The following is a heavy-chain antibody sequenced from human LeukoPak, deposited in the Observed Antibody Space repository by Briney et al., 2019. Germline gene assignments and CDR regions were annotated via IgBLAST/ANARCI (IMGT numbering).Heavy chain of an antibody. CDR2: FDPEDDET. Sequence: GASVKVSCKVSGYTLTELSMHWVRQAPGKGLEWMGGFDPEDDETIYAQKFQGRVTMTEDTSTDTAYMELSSLRSEDTAVYYCATYTYSGSFTYAFDIWGQGTMVTVSS. D-gene: IGHD1-26*01. CDR3: ATYTYSGSFTYAFDI. J-gene: IGHJ3*02. CDR1: GYTLTELS. V-gene: IGHV1-24*01.